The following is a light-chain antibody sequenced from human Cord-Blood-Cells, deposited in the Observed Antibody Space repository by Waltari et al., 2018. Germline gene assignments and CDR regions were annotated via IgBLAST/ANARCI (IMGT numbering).Light chain of an antibody. CDR2: GAS. Sequence: EIVLTQSPGTLSLSPGHRATLSCRASQSVSSSYLALYQQKPGQAPRLLIYGASSRATGIPDRFSGSGSGTDFTLTISRLEPEDFAVYYCQQYGSSPYTFGQGTKLEIK. V-gene: IGKV3-20*01. CDR3: QQYGSSPYT. J-gene: IGKJ2*01. CDR1: QSVSSSY.